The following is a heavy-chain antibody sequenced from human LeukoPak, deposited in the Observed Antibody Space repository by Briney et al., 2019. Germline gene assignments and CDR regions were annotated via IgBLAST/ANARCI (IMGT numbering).Heavy chain of an antibody. CDR2: ISYDGSNK. D-gene: IGHD3-22*01. V-gene: IGHV3-30-3*01. CDR3: ARLTYYYDSSGNNFDY. J-gene: IGHJ4*02. CDR1: GFTFSSYA. Sequence: GGSLRLSCAASGFTFSSYAMHWVRQAPGKGLEGVAVISYDGSNKYYADSVKGRFTISRDNSKNTLYLQMNSLRAEDTAVYYCARLTYYYDSSGNNFDYWGQGTLVTVSS.